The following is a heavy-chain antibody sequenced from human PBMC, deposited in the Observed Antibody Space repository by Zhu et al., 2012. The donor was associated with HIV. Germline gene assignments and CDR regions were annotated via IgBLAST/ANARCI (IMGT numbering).Heavy chain of an antibody. CDR3: ARRGGATRGAFDI. V-gene: IGHV4-39*07. D-gene: IGHD1-26*01. Sequence: QVQLQESGPGLVKPSETLSLTCTVSGGSISSSSYYWGWIRQPPGKGLEWIGSIYCSGSTYYNPSLKSRVTISVDTSKNQFSLKLSSVTAADTAVYYCARRGGATRGAFDIWGQGTMVTVSS. CDR2: IYCSGST. J-gene: IGHJ3*02. CDR1: GGSISSSSYY.